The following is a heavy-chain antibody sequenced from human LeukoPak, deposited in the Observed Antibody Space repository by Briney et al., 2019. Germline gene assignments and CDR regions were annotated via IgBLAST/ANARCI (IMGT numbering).Heavy chain of an antibody. D-gene: IGHD6-6*01. J-gene: IGHJ4*02. V-gene: IGHV1-2*02. CDR3: ARAFPPGSFNFDF. CDR1: GYTFTGYY. Sequence: ASVKVSCKASGYTFTGYYMHWVRQAPGQGLEWMGWINPNSGDTNYAQKFQGRVTLTRDMSISIAYMELSRLISDDTAVYYCARAFPPGSFNFDFWGQGTLATVSS. CDR2: INPNSGDT.